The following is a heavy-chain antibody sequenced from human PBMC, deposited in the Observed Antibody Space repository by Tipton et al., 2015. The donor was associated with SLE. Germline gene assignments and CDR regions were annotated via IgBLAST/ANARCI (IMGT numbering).Heavy chain of an antibody. Sequence: GSLRLSCVGSGFSFRNVWMSWLRQPPGKGLEWVANMKPEGGESHYVDSVQGRFTISRDNAKNTLYLQMNSLRVEDTALYYCARGIDPSSSRISDYWGQGMLVTVSS. CDR2: MKPEGGES. J-gene: IGHJ4*02. V-gene: IGHV3-7*01. CDR1: GFSFRNVW. D-gene: IGHD6-13*01. CDR3: ARGIDPSSSRISDY.